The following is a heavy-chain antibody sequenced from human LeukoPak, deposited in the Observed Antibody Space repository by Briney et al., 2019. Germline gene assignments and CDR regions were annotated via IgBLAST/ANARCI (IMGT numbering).Heavy chain of an antibody. Sequence: GGSLRLSCAASGFTFSSYAMSWVRQAPGKGLEWVSAISGSGGSTYYADSVKGRFTISRDNSKNTLYLQMNSLRAEDTAVYYCAKDIVVVPAASSGWDYFDYWGQGTLVIVSS. D-gene: IGHD2-2*01. V-gene: IGHV3-23*01. J-gene: IGHJ4*02. CDR1: GFTFSSYA. CDR2: ISGSGGST. CDR3: AKDIVVVPAASSGWDYFDY.